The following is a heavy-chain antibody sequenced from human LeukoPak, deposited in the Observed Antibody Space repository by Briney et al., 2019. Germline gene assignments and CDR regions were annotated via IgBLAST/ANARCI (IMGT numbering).Heavy chain of an antibody. CDR2: INAGNGNT. CDR1: GYTFTSYA. Sequence: GASVKVSCKASGYTFTSYAMHWVRQAPGQRLEWMGWINAGNGNTKYSQKFQGRVTITRDTSASTAYMELSSLRSEDTAVYYCARDCGALYGSGCGMVAFDIWGQGTMVAVSS. V-gene: IGHV1-3*01. CDR3: ARDCGALYGSGCGMVAFDI. J-gene: IGHJ3*02. D-gene: IGHD3-10*01.